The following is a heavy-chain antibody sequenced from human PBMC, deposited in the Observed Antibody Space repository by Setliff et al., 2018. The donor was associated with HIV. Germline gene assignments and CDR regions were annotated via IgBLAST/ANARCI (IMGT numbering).Heavy chain of an antibody. D-gene: IGHD6-19*01. Sequence: SETLSLTCNVSGGSITNNNYYWGWIRQPPGKGLEWIGSIYHSGSTYCNPSLKSRVTISLDTSKNQFSLKLTSVTAADTAVYYCARLRISGWDLDYWGQGTLVTVSS. CDR1: GGSITNNNYY. CDR3: ARLRISGWDLDY. J-gene: IGHJ4*02. CDR2: IYHSGST. V-gene: IGHV4-39*07.